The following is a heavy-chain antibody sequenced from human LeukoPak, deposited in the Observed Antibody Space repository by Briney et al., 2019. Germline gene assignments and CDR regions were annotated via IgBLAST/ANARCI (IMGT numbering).Heavy chain of an antibody. CDR3: ARQRGYSYGHSGGQFDY. J-gene: IGHJ4*02. Sequence: GGSLTLSCAASGFTVSSNYMSWVRQAPGKGLEWVAVIYSGGSTYYADSVKGRFTISRDNSKNTLYLQMNSLRAEDTAVYYCARQRGYSYGHSGGQFDYWGQGTLVTVSS. V-gene: IGHV3-66*04. D-gene: IGHD5-18*01. CDR2: IYSGGST. CDR1: GFTVSSNY.